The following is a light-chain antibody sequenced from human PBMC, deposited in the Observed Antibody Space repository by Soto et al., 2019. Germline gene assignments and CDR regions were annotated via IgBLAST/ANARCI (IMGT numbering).Light chain of an antibody. CDR1: QSVSSSS. Sequence: EIVLTQSPGTLSLSPGEGATLSCRASQSVSSSSLTWYQQKRGQAPRLLIYGASTRATGIPDMFSGSGSGTDFTLTISRLEPEDFAVYYCNQYHSSFTFGGGTKVEIK. V-gene: IGKV3-20*01. J-gene: IGKJ4*01. CDR2: GAS. CDR3: NQYHSSFT.